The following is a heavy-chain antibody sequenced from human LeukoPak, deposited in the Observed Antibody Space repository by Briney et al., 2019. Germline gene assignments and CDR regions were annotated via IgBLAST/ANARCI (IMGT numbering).Heavy chain of an antibody. J-gene: IGHJ6*02. D-gene: IGHD4/OR15-4a*01. Sequence: PGGSLRLSCAASGFTFSSYSMNWVRQAPGKGLEWVSSISSVSSSHIYYADSVKGRFTISRDNAKNSLYLQMNSLRAEDTAVYYCARLPLSLTYYYYYYGMDVWGQGTTVTVSS. CDR1: GFTFSSYS. V-gene: IGHV3-21*01. CDR2: ISSVSSSHI. CDR3: ARLPLSLTYYYYYYGMDV.